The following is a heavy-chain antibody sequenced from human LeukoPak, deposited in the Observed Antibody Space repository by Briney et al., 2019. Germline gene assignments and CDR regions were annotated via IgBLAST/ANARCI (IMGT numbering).Heavy chain of an antibody. V-gene: IGHV3-23*01. J-gene: IGHJ4*02. Sequence: GGSLRLSCAASGFTFSSYSMHWVRQAPGKGLEWVSAISGNSGSTYYADSVKGRFTIFRDNSRNTLYLQMNSLRADDTAVYYCAKGQYYFDYWGQGTLVAVSS. CDR2: ISGNSGST. CDR1: GFTFSSYS. D-gene: IGHD4-11*01. CDR3: AKGQYYFDY.